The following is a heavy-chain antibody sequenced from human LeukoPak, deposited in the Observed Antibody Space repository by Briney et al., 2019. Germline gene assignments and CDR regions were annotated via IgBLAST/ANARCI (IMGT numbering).Heavy chain of an antibody. Sequence: ASVKVSCKASGGTFISYAISWVRQAPGQGLEWMGGIIPVFGTANYAQKFQGRVTITADESTSTAYMELSSLRSEDTAVYYCACGYSYGPDYYYYGMDVWGQGTTVTVSS. CDR1: GGTFISYA. D-gene: IGHD5-18*01. CDR2: IIPVFGTA. V-gene: IGHV1-69*13. J-gene: IGHJ6*02. CDR3: ACGYSYGPDYYYYGMDV.